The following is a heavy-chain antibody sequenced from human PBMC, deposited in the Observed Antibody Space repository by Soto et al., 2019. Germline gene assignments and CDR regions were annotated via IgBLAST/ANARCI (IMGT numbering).Heavy chain of an antibody. D-gene: IGHD2-21*02. CDR2: MYYSGST. V-gene: IGHV4-39*01. CDR3: ARRSLYGGNSNWYFDL. Sequence: QLQLQESGPGLVKPSETLSLTCTVSSGSISSSSYYWGWIRQPPGKGLEWIGSMYYSGSTYYNPSLESRLTVSVYTPRNQFSLRLRSVTAADTAVYYCARRSLYGGNSNWYFDLWGRGTLVTVSS. CDR1: SGSISSSSYY. J-gene: IGHJ2*01.